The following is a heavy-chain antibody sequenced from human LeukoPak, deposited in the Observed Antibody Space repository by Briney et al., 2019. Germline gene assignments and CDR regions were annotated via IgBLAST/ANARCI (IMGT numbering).Heavy chain of an antibody. J-gene: IGHJ4*02. CDR1: GFTFSTYA. CDR2: ISSNGGST. Sequence: GGSLRLSCAASGFTFSTYAMHWVHQAPEKGLEYVSAISSNGGSTYYADSVKGRFTISRDNSKNTLYLQMDSLRAEDMAVYYCATLAGTIPYWGQGTLVTVSS. CDR3: ATLAGTIPY. D-gene: IGHD1-7*01. V-gene: IGHV3-64*02.